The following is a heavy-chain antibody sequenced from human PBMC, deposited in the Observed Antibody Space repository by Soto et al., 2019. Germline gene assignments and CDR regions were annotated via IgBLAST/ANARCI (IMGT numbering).Heavy chain of an antibody. D-gene: IGHD2-15*01. CDR1: GFTFSSYW. V-gene: IGHV3-7*03. Sequence: GGSLRLSCAASGFTFSSYWMSWVRQAPGKGLEWVANIKQDGSEKYYVDSVKGRFTISRDNAKNSLYLRMNSLRAEDTAVYYCARVPCSGGSCYSIYYYYGMDVWGQGTTVTVSS. CDR3: ARVPCSGGSCYSIYYYYGMDV. J-gene: IGHJ6*02. CDR2: IKQDGSEK.